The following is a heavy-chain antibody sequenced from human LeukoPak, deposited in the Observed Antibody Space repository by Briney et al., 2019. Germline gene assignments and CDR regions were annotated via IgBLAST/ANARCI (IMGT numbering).Heavy chain of an antibody. D-gene: IGHD2-2*01. CDR3: AKGSQYCSSTSCYHHYYYGMDV. CDR2: MNPNNGNT. CDR1: GYTFTSYD. J-gene: IGHJ6*02. Sequence: ASVRVSCKASGYTFTSYDINWVRQASGQGLEWMGWMNPNNGNTGYPQKFQGRVTMTRNTSISTAYLELSSLRSEDTAVYYCAKGSQYCSSTSCYHHYYYGMDVWGQGTTVTVSS. V-gene: IGHV1-8*01.